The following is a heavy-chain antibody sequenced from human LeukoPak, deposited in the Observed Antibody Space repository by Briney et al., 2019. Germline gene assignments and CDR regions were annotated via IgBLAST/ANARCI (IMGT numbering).Heavy chain of an antibody. D-gene: IGHD3-3*01. CDR2: ISGSGGST. CDR3: AKVAYYDFWSGYQYYFDY. CDR1: GFTFSSYA. V-gene: IGHV3-23*01. J-gene: IGHJ4*02. Sequence: GGSLRLSCAASGFTFSSYAMSWVRQAPGKGLEWVSAISGSGGSTYYADSVKGRFTISRDNSKNTLYLQMNSLRAEDTAVYYCAKVAYYDFWSGYQYYFDYWGREPWSPSPQ.